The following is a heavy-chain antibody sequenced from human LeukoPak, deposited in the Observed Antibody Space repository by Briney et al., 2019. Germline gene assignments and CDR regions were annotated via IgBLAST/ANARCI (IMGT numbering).Heavy chain of an antibody. J-gene: IGHJ4*02. V-gene: IGHV4-59*01. CDR2: IYYSGST. D-gene: IGHD6-13*01. Sequence: SETLSLTCTVSGGSISSYYWSWIRQPPGKGLEWIGYIYYSGSTNYNPSLKSRVTISVDTSKNQFSLKLSSVTAADTAVYYCAREVVAAAGTVDYWGQGALVIVSS. CDR3: AREVVAAAGTVDY. CDR1: GGSISSYY.